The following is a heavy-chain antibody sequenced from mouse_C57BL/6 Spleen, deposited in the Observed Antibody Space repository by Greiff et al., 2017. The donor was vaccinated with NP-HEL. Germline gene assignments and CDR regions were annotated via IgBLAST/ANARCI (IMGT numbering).Heavy chain of an antibody. V-gene: IGHV1-50*01. Sequence: QVQLQQPGAELVKPGASVKLSCKASGYTFTSYWMQWVKQRPGQGLEWIGEIDPTDSYTTYNQKFKGKATLTVDTSSSTAYMQLSSLTSEDSAVYYCAYYGSSSPFAYWGQGTLVTVSA. CDR2: IDPTDSYT. CDR1: GYTFTSYW. J-gene: IGHJ3*01. D-gene: IGHD1-1*01. CDR3: AYYGSSSPFAY.